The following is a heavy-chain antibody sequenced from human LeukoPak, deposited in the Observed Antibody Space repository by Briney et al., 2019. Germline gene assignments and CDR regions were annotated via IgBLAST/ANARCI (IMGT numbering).Heavy chain of an antibody. CDR3: ASGYSSGWSQYYY. J-gene: IGHJ4*02. CDR1: GGSISSGSYY. D-gene: IGHD6-19*01. V-gene: IGHV4-61*02. Sequence: SQTLTLTCTVSGGSISSGSYYWSWIRQPAGKGLEWIGRIYTSGSTNYNPSLKSRVTISVDTSKNQFSLKLSSVTAADTAVYYCASGYSSGWSQYYYWGQGTLVPVSS. CDR2: IYTSGST.